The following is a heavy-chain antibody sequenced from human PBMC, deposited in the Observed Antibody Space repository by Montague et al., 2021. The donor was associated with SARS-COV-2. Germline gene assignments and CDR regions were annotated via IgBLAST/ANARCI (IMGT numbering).Heavy chain of an antibody. Sequence: SLRLSCAASGFTFSSYAMHWVRQAPGKGLEWVSVISYDGSNKYYADSVKGRFTISRDNSKNTLYLQMNSLRAEDTAVYCCEGVLAYYYYGMDVWGQGTTVTVSS. CDR1: GFTFSSYA. V-gene: IGHV3-30*04. J-gene: IGHJ6*02. D-gene: IGHD2/OR15-2a*01. CDR2: ISYDGSNK. CDR3: EGVLAYYYYGMDV.